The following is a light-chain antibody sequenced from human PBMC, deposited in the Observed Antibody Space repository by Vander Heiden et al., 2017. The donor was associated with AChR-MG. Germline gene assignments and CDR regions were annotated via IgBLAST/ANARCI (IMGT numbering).Light chain of an antibody. CDR1: SSDVGNYNL. Sequence: QSALTQPASVSGSPGQSITISCTGTSSDVGNYNLVSWYQQHPGKAPKLIIYEVNKRPSVVSNRFSGSKSGNTASLTISGLQAEDEADYHCCSYAGRSTCVFGGGTKLTVL. CDR3: CSYAGRSTCV. J-gene: IGLJ2*01. CDR2: EVN. V-gene: IGLV2-23*02.